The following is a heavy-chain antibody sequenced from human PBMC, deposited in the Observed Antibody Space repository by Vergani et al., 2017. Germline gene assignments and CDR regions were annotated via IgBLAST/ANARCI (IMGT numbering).Heavy chain of an antibody. D-gene: IGHD6-19*01. CDR1: RYAFSRYG. CDR2: IIPIIRLA. V-gene: IGHV1-69*04. Sequence: QAQLVQSGAEVKKPGASVRVSCKASRYAFSRYGISWVRQAPGQGLEWMGRIIPIIRLATSAQKFQDRVKITGDTSTNTVYMEMNNLRSEDTAVYYCARVSPGDNSGWEPFDYWGQGTLVTVSS. CDR3: ARVSPGDNSGWEPFDY. J-gene: IGHJ4*02.